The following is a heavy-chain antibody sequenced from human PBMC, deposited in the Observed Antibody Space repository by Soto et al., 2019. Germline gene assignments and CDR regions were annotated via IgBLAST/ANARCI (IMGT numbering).Heavy chain of an antibody. D-gene: IGHD6-13*01. CDR1: GFILSDHY. J-gene: IGHJ6*02. V-gene: IGHV3-72*01. Sequence: EVQLVESGGDLVQPGGSLRLSCAGSGFILSDHYMDWVRQAPGKGLEWVGRTRSKVNSYTTEYAASVKGRFTVSRDDSKNSLYLQMNSLKIEDTAVYYCVRTYSSSRMDVWGQGTTVSVSS. CDR2: TRSKVNSYTT. CDR3: VRTYSSSRMDV.